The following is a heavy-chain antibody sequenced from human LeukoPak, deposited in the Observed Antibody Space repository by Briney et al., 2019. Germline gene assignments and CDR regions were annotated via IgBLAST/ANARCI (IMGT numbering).Heavy chain of an antibody. CDR1: GYTFTSYE. Sequence: ASVKVPCKASGYTFTSYEINWVRQATGQGLEWLGWMSPHSGNTGYAQNFQGRVTMTRNTSISTAYMELSSLRSEDTAVYYCARQNNWNCDYWGQGTLVTVSS. V-gene: IGHV1-8*01. D-gene: IGHD1-7*01. CDR2: MSPHSGNT. J-gene: IGHJ4*02. CDR3: ARQNNWNCDY.